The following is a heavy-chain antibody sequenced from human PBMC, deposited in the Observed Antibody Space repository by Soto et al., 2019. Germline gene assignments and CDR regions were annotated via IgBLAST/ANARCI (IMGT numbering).Heavy chain of an antibody. D-gene: IGHD2-15*01. Sequence: QVQLVQSGAEVKKPGASVKVSCKASGYTFTSYDINWVRQATGQGLEWVGWMNPNSGNTGYAQKFQGRVTMTKNTSISTGYMELSSLRTEDTAVYYCASVLIVDGVYYYYYMDVWGKGTTVTVS. CDR2: MNPNSGNT. CDR3: ASVLIVDGVYYYYYMDV. CDR1: GYTFTSYD. V-gene: IGHV1-8*01. J-gene: IGHJ6*03.